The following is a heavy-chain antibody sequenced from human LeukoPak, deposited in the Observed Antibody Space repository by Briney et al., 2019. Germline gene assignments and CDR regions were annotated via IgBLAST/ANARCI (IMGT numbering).Heavy chain of an antibody. Sequence: GGSLRLSCAASGFTFSKYAMNWVRQAPGKGLEWVAIISYDGTNKYYADSVKGRFTISRDNSKNSLYLQMNSLRAEDTAVYYCARVSDWNYDLDYWGQGTLVTVSS. V-gene: IGHV3-30-3*01. CDR3: ARVSDWNYDLDY. D-gene: IGHD1-7*01. CDR1: GFTFSKYA. CDR2: ISYDGTNK. J-gene: IGHJ4*02.